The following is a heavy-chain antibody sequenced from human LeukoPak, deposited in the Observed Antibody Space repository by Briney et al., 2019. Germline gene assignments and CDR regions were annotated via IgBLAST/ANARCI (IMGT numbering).Heavy chain of an antibody. J-gene: IGHJ6*02. CDR2: ISYDGSNK. CDR3: AKDRAGYYYYGMDV. D-gene: IGHD6-13*01. Sequence: GRSLRLSCAASGFTFSSYGMHWVRQAPGKGLEWVAVISYDGSNKYYADSVKGRFTTSRDNSKNTLYLQMNSLRAEDTAVYYCAKDRAGYYYYGMDVWGQGTTVTVSS. CDR1: GFTFSSYG. V-gene: IGHV3-30*18.